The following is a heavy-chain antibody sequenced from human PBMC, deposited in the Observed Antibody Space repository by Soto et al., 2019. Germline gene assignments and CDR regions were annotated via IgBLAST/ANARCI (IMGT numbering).Heavy chain of an antibody. V-gene: IGHV3-30-3*01. CDR2: ISYDGSNK. CDR3: ARDRSGGYSYGYYYYYGMDV. Sequence: GGSLRLSCAASGFTFSSYAMHWVRQAPGKGLEWVAVISYDGSNKYYADSVKGRFTISRDNSKNTLYLQMNSLRAEDTALYYCARDRSGGYSYGYYYYYGMDVWGQGTTVTVSS. CDR1: GFTFSSYA. D-gene: IGHD5-18*01. J-gene: IGHJ6*02.